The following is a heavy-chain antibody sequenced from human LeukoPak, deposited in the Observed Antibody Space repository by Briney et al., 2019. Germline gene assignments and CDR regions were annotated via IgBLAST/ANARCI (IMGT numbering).Heavy chain of an antibody. CDR1: GGTFSSYA. J-gene: IGHJ2*01. CDR3: ARGRGLLWFGENWYFDL. CDR2: IIPIFGTA. D-gene: IGHD3-10*01. Sequence: GASVKVSCKASGGTFSSYAISWVRQAPGQGLEWMGGIIPIFGTANYAQKFQGRVTITADESTSTAYMELSSLRSEDTAVYYCARGRGLLWFGENWYFDLWGRGTLVTVSS. V-gene: IGHV1-69*13.